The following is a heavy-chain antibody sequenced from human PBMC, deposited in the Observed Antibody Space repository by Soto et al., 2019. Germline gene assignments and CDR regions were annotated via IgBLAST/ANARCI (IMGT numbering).Heavy chain of an antibody. CDR2: MNPRSGNT. Sequence: QVKLVQSGAEVKKPGASVKVSCKASGYTFSSHDINWVRQAPGQGLEWMGWMNPRSGNTGYAQRFQGRLTMTRNTSMSTAYMELRSLRSDDPALYYCTRAAGGTRSWLDPWGQGTLVTVSS. CDR3: TRAAGGTRSWLDP. J-gene: IGHJ5*02. D-gene: IGHD3-16*01. V-gene: IGHV1-8*01. CDR1: GYTFSSHD.